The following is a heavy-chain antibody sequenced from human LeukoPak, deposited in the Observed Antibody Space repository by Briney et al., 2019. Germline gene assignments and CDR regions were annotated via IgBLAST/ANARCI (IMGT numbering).Heavy chain of an antibody. J-gene: IGHJ4*02. CDR2: INTDGSST. D-gene: IGHD3-16*01. CDR3: ARDGGANPTDY. CDR1: GFTFSSYW. V-gene: IGHV3-74*01. Sequence: PGGPLRLSCAASGFTFSSYWMHWLRQAPGKGLVWVSRINTDGSSTSYADSVKGRFTISRDNAKNTLYLQMNSLRAEDTAVYYCARDGGANPTDYWGQGTLVTVSS.